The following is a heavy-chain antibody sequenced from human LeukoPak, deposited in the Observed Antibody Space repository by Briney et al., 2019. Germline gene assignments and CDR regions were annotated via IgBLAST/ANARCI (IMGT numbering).Heavy chain of an antibody. CDR2: ISGSGGST. D-gene: IGHD5-12*01. CDR3: AKRVVATKEFDP. J-gene: IGHJ5*02. Sequence: GGSLRLSCAASGFTVSSNYMSWVRQAPGKGLEWVSAISGSGGSTYYVDSVKGRFTISRDNSKNTLYLQMNSLRAEDTAVYYCAKRVVATKEFDPWGQGTLVTVSS. CDR1: GFTVSSNY. V-gene: IGHV3-23*01.